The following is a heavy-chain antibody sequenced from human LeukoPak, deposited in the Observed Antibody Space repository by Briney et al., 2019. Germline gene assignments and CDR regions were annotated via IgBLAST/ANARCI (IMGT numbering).Heavy chain of an antibody. D-gene: IGHD3-22*01. CDR1: GFTVSSKD. J-gene: IGHJ3*02. CDR3: ARDFRYDSSGYKRAAFDI. CDR2: IYRDSNT. Sequence: GGSLRLSCAASGFTVSSKDMSWVRQAPGKGLEWVSAIYRDSNTYYTSSVKGRFTISRDNSKNTVSLQMDSLRAEDTAVYYCARDFRYDSSGYKRAAFDIWGQGTMVTVSS. V-gene: IGHV3-66*01.